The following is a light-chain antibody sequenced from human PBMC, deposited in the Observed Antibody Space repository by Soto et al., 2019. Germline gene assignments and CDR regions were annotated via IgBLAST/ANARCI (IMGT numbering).Light chain of an antibody. CDR1: QSVSSDS. J-gene: IGKJ3*01. V-gene: IGKV3-20*01. Sequence: EIVLTQSPGTLSLSPGGRATLSCRASQSVSSDSLAWYQHKLGQAPRLLIYGASTRATGIPDRFSGSGSGTDFTLTISRLEPEDFTVYYCQQYGTLPTTFGPGTKVDIK. CDR2: GAS. CDR3: QQYGTLPTT.